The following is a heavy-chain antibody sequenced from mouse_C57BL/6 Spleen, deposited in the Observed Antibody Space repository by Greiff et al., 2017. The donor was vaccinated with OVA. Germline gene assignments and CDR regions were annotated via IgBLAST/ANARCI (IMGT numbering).Heavy chain of an antibody. CDR3: VRSLGDYGGFAY. J-gene: IGHJ3*01. CDR1: GYTFTSYW. D-gene: IGHD2-4*01. Sequence: QVQLQQPGAELVMPGASVKLSCKASGYTFTSYWMHWVKQRPGQGLEWIGEIDPSDSYTNYNQKFKGKSTLTVDKSSSTAYMQLSSLTSEDSAVYYCVRSLGDYGGFAYWGQGTLVTVSA. V-gene: IGHV1-69*01. CDR2: IDPSDSYT.